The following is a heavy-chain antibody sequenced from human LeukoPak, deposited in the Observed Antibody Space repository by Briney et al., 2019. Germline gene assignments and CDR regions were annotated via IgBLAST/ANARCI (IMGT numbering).Heavy chain of an antibody. Sequence: LAGGSLRLSCAASGFTFSSYEMNWVRQAPGKGLEWVSYISSSGSTIYYADSVKGRFTISRDNAKNSLYPQMNSLRAEDTAVYYCAELGITMIGGVWGQGTTVTISS. V-gene: IGHV3-48*03. D-gene: IGHD3-10*02. J-gene: IGHJ6*02. CDR2: ISSSGSTI. CDR3: AELGITMIGGV. CDR1: GFTFSSYE.